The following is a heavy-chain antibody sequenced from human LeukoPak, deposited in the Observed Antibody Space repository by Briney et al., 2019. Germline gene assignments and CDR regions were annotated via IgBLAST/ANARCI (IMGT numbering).Heavy chain of an antibody. D-gene: IGHD2-2*02. Sequence: GASVKVSCKASGYTFTSYYIHWVRQAPGQGLEWMGWINPNSGGTNYAQKFQGRVTMTRDTSISTAYMELSRLRSDDTAVYYCAKQYTYNWFDPWGRGTLVTVSS. V-gene: IGHV1-2*02. CDR2: INPNSGGT. CDR1: GYTFTSYY. J-gene: IGHJ5*02. CDR3: AKQYTYNWFDP.